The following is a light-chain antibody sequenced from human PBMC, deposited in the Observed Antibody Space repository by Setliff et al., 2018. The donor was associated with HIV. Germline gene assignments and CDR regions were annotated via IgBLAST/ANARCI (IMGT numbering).Light chain of an antibody. CDR2: DAS. J-gene: IGKJ4*01. CDR3: QQYDNLPRT. V-gene: IGKV1-33*01. Sequence: DIQMTQSPSSLSASVGDRVTITCQASQDISNYLNWYQQKPGKAPKLLIYDASNLETGVPSRFSGSGSGTHFTFTISTLQPEDVATYYCQQYDNLPRTFGGGTKVDIK. CDR1: QDISNY.